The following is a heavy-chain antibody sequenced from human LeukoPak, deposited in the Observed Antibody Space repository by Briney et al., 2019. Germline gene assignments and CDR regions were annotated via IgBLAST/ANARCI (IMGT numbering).Heavy chain of an antibody. CDR1: GGSFSGYY. D-gene: IGHD2-15*01. CDR3: ARHGREDRGWFDP. V-gene: IGHV4-34*01. CDR2: INHSGST. J-gene: IGHJ5*02. Sequence: PSETLSLTCAVCGGSFSGYYWSWIRQPPGKGLEWIGEINHSGSTNYNPSLKSRVTISVDTSKNQFSLKLSSVTAADTAVYYCARHGREDRGWFDPWGQGTLVTVSS.